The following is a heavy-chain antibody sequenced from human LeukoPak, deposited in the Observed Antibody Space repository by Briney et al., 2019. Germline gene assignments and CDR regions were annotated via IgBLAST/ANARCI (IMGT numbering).Heavy chain of an antibody. CDR2: IWYDGSNK. CDR3: ARGQPGVAAAGNLDY. V-gene: IGHV3-33*01. J-gene: IGHJ4*02. CDR1: GFTFSSYG. D-gene: IGHD6-13*01. Sequence: GRSLRLSCAASGFTFSSYGMHWVRQAPGKGLEGVAVIWYDGSNKYYADSVEGRFTISRDTSKNTLFLQMNSLRAEDTAVYYCARGQPGVAAAGNLDYWGQGTLVTVSS.